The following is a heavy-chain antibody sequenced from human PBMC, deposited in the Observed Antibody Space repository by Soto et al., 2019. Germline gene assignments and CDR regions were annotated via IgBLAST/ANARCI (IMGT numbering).Heavy chain of an antibody. Sequence: QVRLVQSGAEVKKPGSSVKVSCKASGGTFSNFAINWVRQAPGQGLEWMGGIILPFGVPHYAQKFQGRATIAADESMTTAYMDLSGLRSEDPAVYYCARGPDYEGYFDYWGQGTLVTVSS. J-gene: IGHJ4*02. D-gene: IGHD4-17*01. CDR1: GGTFSNFA. CDR3: ARGPDYEGYFDY. V-gene: IGHV1-69*12. CDR2: IILPFGVP.